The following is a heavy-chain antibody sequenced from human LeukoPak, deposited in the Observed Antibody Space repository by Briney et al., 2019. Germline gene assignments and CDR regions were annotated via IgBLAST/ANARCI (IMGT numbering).Heavy chain of an antibody. CDR1: GFTFSGFA. D-gene: IGHD3-16*01. CDR2: ISSSSSYI. V-gene: IGHV3-21*01. CDR3: ARDWGYYYYYGMDV. Sequence: GGSPRLSCAASGFTFSGFAMSWVRQAPGKGLEWVSSISSSSSYIYYADSVKGRFTISRDNAKNSLYLQMNSLRAEDTAVYYCARDWGYYYYYGMDVWGQGTTVTVSS. J-gene: IGHJ6*02.